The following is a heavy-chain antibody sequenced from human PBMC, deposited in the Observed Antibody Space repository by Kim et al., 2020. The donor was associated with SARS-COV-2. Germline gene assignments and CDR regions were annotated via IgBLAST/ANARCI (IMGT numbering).Heavy chain of an antibody. CDR1: GFTFSNAW. CDR2: IKSKTDGGTT. CDR3: TTRHATVVTPGYYYYYGMDV. V-gene: IGHV3-15*01. J-gene: IGHJ6*02. Sequence: GGSLRLSCAASGFTFSNAWMSWVRQAPGKGLEWVGRIKSKTDGGTTDYAAPVKGRFTISRDDSKNTLYLQMNSLKTEDTAVYYCTTRHATVVTPGYYYYYGMDVWGQGTTVTVSS. D-gene: IGHD4-17*01.